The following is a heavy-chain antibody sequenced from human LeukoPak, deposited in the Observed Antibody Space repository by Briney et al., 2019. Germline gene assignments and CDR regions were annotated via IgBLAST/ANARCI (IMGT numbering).Heavy chain of an antibody. D-gene: IGHD3-3*01. CDR1: GGSISSYY. CDR2: IYYSGST. J-gene: IGHJ4*02. Sequence: SETLSLTCTVSGGSISSYYWSWIRQPPGKGLEWIGYIYYSGSTNYNPSLKSRATISVDTSKNQFSLKLSSVTAADTAVYYCARSYYDFWSGYLRYWGQGTLVTVSS. CDR3: ARSYYDFWSGYLRY. V-gene: IGHV4-59*01.